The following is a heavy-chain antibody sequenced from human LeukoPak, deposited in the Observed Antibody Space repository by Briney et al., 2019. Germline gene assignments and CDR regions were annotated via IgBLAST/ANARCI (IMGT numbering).Heavy chain of an antibody. V-gene: IGHV3-23*01. D-gene: IGHD5-18*01. CDR2: TSGGGGST. CDR3: ARVNSYGSY. CDR1: GFTFSNYA. Sequence: GGSLRLSCAASGFTFSNYAMSWVRQAPGKGLEWVSATSGGGGSTYFADSVKGRFTISRDNSKNTVYLQMNSLRDEDTAVYYCARVNSYGSYWGQGTLVTVSS. J-gene: IGHJ4*02.